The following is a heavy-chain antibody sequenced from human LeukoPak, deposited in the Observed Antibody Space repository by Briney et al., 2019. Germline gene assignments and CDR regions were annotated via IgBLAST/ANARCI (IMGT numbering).Heavy chain of an antibody. D-gene: IGHD6-13*01. CDR2: ISYDGSNK. CDR1: GFTFSSYG. J-gene: IGHJ4*02. V-gene: IGHV3-30*18. CDR3: AKDQAAAEMNFDY. Sequence: GGFLRLSCAASGFTFSSYGMHWVRQAPGKGLEWVAVISYDGSNKYYADSVKGRFTISRDNSKNTLYLQMNSLRAEDTAVYYCAKDQAAAEMNFDYWGQGTLVTVSS.